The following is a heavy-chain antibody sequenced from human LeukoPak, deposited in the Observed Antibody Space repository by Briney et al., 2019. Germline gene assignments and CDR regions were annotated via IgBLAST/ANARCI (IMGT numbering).Heavy chain of an antibody. CDR1: GGSFSGYY. J-gene: IGHJ6*03. CDR2: INHSGST. Sequence: SETLSLTCAVYGGSFSGYYWSWIRQPPGKGLEWIGEINHSGSTNYNPSLKSRVTISVDTSKNQFSLKLSSVTAADTAVYYCARLTREIRVYYYYMDVWGKGTTVTVFS. CDR3: ARLTREIRVYYYYMDV. V-gene: IGHV4-34*01. D-gene: IGHD1-26*01.